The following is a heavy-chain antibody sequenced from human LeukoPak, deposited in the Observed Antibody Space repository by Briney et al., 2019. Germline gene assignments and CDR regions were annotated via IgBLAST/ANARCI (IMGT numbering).Heavy chain of an antibody. CDR2: IYYSGST. D-gene: IGHD3-22*01. CDR1: GGSISSYY. CDR3: ARHQEYSSGYYAPYYYYGMDV. V-gene: IGHV4-59*08. Sequence: SETLSLTCTVSGGSISSYYWSWIRQPPGKGLEWIGYIYYSGSTNYNPSLKSRVTISVDTSKNQFSLKLSSVTAADTAVYYCARHQEYSSGYYAPYYYYGMDVWGQGTTVTVSS. J-gene: IGHJ6*02.